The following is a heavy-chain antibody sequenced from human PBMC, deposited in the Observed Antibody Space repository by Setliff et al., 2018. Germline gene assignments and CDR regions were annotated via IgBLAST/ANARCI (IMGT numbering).Heavy chain of an antibody. Sequence: GASVKVSCKASGGTFSSYAISWVRQAPGQGLEWMGGIIPIFGTANYAQKFQGRVTITADESTSTAYMELSSLRSEDTAVYYCARVQQLGTFDYWGQGTLGTVSS. CDR1: GGTFSSYA. D-gene: IGHD6-13*01. CDR3: ARVQQLGTFDY. V-gene: IGHV1-69*13. CDR2: IIPIFGTA. J-gene: IGHJ4*02.